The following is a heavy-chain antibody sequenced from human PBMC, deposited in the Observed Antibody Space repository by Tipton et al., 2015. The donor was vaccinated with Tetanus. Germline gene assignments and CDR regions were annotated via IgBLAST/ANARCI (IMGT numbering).Heavy chain of an antibody. Sequence: TLSLTCTASGASISSGGYYWSWIRQHPGKGLEWVGYIYYSGSTYYNPSLKSRVTISVDTSKNQFSLKLSSVTAADTAVYYCARVVEVAVAGMGLYYYYGMDVWGQGTTVTVSS. V-gene: IGHV4-31*03. J-gene: IGHJ6*02. CDR1: GASISSGGYY. CDR3: ARVVEVAVAGMGLYYYYGMDV. D-gene: IGHD6-19*01. CDR2: IYYSGST.